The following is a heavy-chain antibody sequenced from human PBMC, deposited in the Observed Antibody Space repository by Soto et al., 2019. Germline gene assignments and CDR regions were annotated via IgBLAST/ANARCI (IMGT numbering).Heavy chain of an antibody. D-gene: IGHD3-22*01. CDR1: GYTFTGYY. CDR3: ARDRRFYDGGSRDNANDAFDV. J-gene: IGHJ3*01. CDR2: INLNSGGT. Sequence: ASVKVSCMAPGYTFTGYYMHSVRQAPGPGLEWMGWINLNSGGTNYAQKFQVGVTMTRDTSISTAYMEVSGLGSDETTVYYYARDRRFYDGGSRDNANDAFDVWGQGTMVTVSS. V-gene: IGHV1-2*02.